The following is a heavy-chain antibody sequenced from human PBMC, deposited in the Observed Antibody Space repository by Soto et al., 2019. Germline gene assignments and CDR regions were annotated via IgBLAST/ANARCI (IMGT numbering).Heavy chain of an antibody. CDR3: ARDEDYQTDPYYYYGMDV. V-gene: IGHV3-30-3*01. CDR1: GFTFSSYA. CDR2: ISYDGSNK. J-gene: IGHJ6*02. D-gene: IGHD4-17*01. Sequence: QVQLVESGGGVVQPGRSLRLSCAASGFTFSSYAMHWVRQAPGKGLAWVAVISYDGSNKYYADSVKGRFTISRDNSKNTLYLQMNSLRAEDTAVYYCARDEDYQTDPYYYYGMDVWGQGTTVTVSS.